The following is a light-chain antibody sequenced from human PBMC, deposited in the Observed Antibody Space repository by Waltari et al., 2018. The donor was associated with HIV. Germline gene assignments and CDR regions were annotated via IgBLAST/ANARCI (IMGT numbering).Light chain of an antibody. V-gene: IGKV4-1*01. CDR1: RSFFHPPNNKNH. CDR3: HQYFSVFPVT. Sequence: DIVMTQSPDSLTLSLGETATINCKSNRSFFHPPNNKNHLAWYQQKPGQAPRLLFYWASTRERGVPERFIGSGSVADFNLTITKVQADDVAMYFCHQYFSVFPVTFGGGTKVEIE. J-gene: IGKJ4*01. CDR2: WAS.